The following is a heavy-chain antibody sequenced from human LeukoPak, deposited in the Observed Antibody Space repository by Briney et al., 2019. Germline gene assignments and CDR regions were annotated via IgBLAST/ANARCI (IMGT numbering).Heavy chain of an antibody. V-gene: IGHV5-51*01. CDR3: ARGGPNYALDY. D-gene: IGHD2-2*01. CDR1: GYSFTNYW. CDR2: IYPGDSDT. J-gene: IGHJ4*02. Sequence: GESLKISCKGSGYSFTNYWIGWVRQLPGKGLEWMGIIYPGDSDTRYSPPFQGQVTISTDKSISTAYLQWSSLKASDTAMYFCARGGPNYALDYWGQGTLVTVSS.